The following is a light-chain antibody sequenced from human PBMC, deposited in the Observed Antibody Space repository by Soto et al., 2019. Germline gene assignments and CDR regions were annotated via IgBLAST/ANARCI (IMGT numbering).Light chain of an antibody. CDR3: QQYGTSLWT. CDR1: QSVSGSY. J-gene: IGKJ1*01. V-gene: IGKV3-20*01. CDR2: DAS. Sequence: EIVLTQSPGTLSLSPGERATLSCRASQSVSGSYLAWYQQKPGQPPRLLIYDASSRATGIPDRFSGSGSGTDFTLTISRLEPEDFAVYYCQQYGTSLWTFGQGIKVEIK.